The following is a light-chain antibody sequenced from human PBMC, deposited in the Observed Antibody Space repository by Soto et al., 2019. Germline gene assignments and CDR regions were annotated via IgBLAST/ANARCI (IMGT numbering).Light chain of an antibody. Sequence: DIQMTQSPSSLSASVGDRVTITCRASQSVGTWLAWHQQKPGKAPKLLIFDASSLESGVSSRFSGGGSGTEFTLTISSLQPDDSATYYCQQYKSYTFGQGTRLEIK. J-gene: IGKJ5*01. CDR2: DAS. CDR1: QSVGTW. V-gene: IGKV1-5*01. CDR3: QQYKSYT.